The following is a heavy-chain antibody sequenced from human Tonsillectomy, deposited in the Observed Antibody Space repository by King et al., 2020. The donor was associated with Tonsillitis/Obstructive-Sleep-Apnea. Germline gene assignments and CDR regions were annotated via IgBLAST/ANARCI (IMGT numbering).Heavy chain of an antibody. J-gene: IGHJ3*02. CDR2: INQDGSER. Sequence: VQLVESGGGLVQPGGSLRVSCAASAFRFSNYWMSWVRQAPGKGLEWVANINQDGSERYYVDSVKGRFTMSRDNAKNSLYLQMNSLGAEDTAVYYCAGDGVNACDSGGEGGRVTV. CDR1: AFRFSNYW. V-gene: IGHV3-7*03. D-gene: IGHD3-16*01. CDR3: AGDGVNACDS.